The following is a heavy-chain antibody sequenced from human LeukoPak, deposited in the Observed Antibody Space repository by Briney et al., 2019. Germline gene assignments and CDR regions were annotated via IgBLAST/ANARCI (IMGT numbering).Heavy chain of an antibody. J-gene: IGHJ6*02. CDR1: GFTFSSYS. CDR2: ISSSSSYI. V-gene: IGHV3-21*04. CDR3: AKDRVAVAYYYYGMDV. Sequence: GGSLRLSCAASGFTFSSYSMNWVRQAPGKGLEWVSSISSSSSYIYYADSVKGRFTISRDNAKNSLYLQMNSLRAEDTALYYCAKDRVAVAYYYYGMDVWGQGTTVTVSS. D-gene: IGHD2-15*01.